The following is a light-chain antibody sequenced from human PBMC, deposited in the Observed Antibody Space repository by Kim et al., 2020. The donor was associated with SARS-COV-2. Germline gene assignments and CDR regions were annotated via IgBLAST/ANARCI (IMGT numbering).Light chain of an antibody. V-gene: IGKV3-15*01. CDR1: QILRNN. CDR3: QQYNNWPFT. J-gene: IGKJ3*01. CDR2: GAS. Sequence: VSLGERANLSCRAIQILRNNLDWYQQKPGQVLSLLIYGASIRATDIPARFSGSGSGTEYTLTIDSLQSDDFAVYYCQQYNNWPFTCGPGTKVDI.